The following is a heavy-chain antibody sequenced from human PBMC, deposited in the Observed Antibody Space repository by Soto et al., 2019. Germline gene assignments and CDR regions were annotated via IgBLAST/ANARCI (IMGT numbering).Heavy chain of an antibody. CDR2: ISSGSETI. V-gene: IGHV3-48*02. CDR3: ARDPGGMDV. CDR1: GFAFSGYS. J-gene: IGHJ6*02. Sequence: EVQLVESGGDLVQPGGSLTLSCAASGFAFSGYSMHWVRQAPGKGLEWISYISSGSETIYYADSVEGRFTISRDNAKTSLYLHMNSLRDEDTDVYHCARDPGGMDVWGQGTTVTVSS.